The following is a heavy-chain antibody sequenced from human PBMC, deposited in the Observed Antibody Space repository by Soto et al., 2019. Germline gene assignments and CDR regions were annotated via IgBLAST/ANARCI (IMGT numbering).Heavy chain of an antibody. Sequence: GWSLRLSCIASGFTFDDHAMHGVRQAPGKGLEWVSGISWNSGYIGYADSVKGRFTISRDNAKNSVHLQMNSLRAEDTAFYYFAKDIKWTLPAGYLDNWGQALLVTVSS. CDR3: AKDIKWTLPAGYLDN. CDR2: ISWNSGYI. V-gene: IGHV3-9*01. D-gene: IGHD1-26*01. J-gene: IGHJ4*02. CDR1: GFTFDDHA.